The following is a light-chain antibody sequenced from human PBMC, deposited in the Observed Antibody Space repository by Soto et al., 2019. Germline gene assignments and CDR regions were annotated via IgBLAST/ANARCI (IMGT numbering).Light chain of an antibody. CDR3: QHYNSYSEA. J-gene: IGKJ1*01. CDR1: QTISSW. CDR2: KAS. Sequence: DIQMTQSPSTLSASVGDRAPITCRASQTISSWLAWYPQKPGKAPKLLIYKASTLKSGVPSRFSGSGPGTEFTLTISSLQPDDFATYYCQHYNSYSEAFGQGTKVDI. V-gene: IGKV1-5*03.